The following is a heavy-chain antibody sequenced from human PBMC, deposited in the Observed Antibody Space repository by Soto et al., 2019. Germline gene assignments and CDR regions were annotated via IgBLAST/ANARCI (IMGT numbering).Heavy chain of an antibody. Sequence: EVQLVESGGGLVKPGGSLRLSCAASGFTFSNAWMNWVRQAPGKGLEWVGRIKSKTDGGTTDYAAPVKGRFTISRDDSKNTLYLQMNSLKTEDTAVYYCTTRIQLRDRLFDYWGQGTLVTVSS. CDR3: TTRIQLRDRLFDY. D-gene: IGHD5-18*01. CDR2: IKSKTDGGTT. J-gene: IGHJ4*02. V-gene: IGHV3-15*07. CDR1: GFTFSNAW.